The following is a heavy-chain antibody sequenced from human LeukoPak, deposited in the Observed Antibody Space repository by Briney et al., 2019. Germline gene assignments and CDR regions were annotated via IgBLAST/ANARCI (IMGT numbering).Heavy chain of an antibody. CDR1: GGTFSSYA. Sequence: SVKVSCKASGGTFSSYAISWVRQAPGQGLEWMGGIIPIFGTANYAQKFQGRVTITTDESTSTAYMELSGLRSEDTAVYYCARCYYDSSGYYRLDYWGQGTLVTVSS. V-gene: IGHV1-69*05. CDR2: IIPIFGTA. CDR3: ARCYYDSSGYYRLDY. D-gene: IGHD3-22*01. J-gene: IGHJ4*02.